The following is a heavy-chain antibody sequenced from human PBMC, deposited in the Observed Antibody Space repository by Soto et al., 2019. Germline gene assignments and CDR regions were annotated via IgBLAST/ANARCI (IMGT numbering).Heavy chain of an antibody. Sequence: GGSLRLSCAASGFTFSTYAMTWVRQPPGKGLEWVSGISGSGGSTYYADSVKGRFTISRDNSKNTLYLQMNSLRAEDTAVYYCANQRTTRFYYYGMDVWGQGTTVTVSS. CDR2: ISGSGGST. V-gene: IGHV3-23*01. J-gene: IGHJ6*02. CDR1: GFTFSTYA. D-gene: IGHD1-7*01. CDR3: ANQRTTRFYYYGMDV.